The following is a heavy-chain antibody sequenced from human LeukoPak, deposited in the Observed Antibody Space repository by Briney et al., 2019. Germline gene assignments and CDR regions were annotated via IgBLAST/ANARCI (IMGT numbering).Heavy chain of an antibody. D-gene: IGHD5-18*01. V-gene: IGHV4-39*07. CDR1: GGSISSSSYY. CDR2: IYYSGST. J-gene: IGHJ4*02. CDR3: ARAHSSLRYSYDC. Sequence: KASETLSLTCTVSGGSISSSSYYWGWIRQPPGKGLEWIGSIYYSGSTYYNPSLKSRVTISVDTSKNQFSLKLSSVTAADTAVYYCARAHSSLRYSYDCWGQGTLVTVSS.